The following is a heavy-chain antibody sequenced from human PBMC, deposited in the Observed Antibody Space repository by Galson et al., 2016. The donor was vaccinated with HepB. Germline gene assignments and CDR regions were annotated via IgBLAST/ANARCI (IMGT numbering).Heavy chain of an antibody. D-gene: IGHD3-22*01. J-gene: IGHJ2*01. CDR2: ISIGSSYI. V-gene: IGHV3-21*01. CDR1: GFTFSTYT. CDR3: AREAFYYDT. Sequence: SLRLSCAASGFTFSTYTMNWARQAPGKGLEWVSSISIGSSYIYYADSVKGRFTISRDNAKNSLYLQMNSLRGEDTAVYYCAREAFYYDTWGRGTLVTVSS.